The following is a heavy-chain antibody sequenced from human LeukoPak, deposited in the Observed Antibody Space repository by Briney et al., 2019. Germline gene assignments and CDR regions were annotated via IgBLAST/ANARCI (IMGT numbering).Heavy chain of an antibody. CDR1: GFTFSGSA. CDR2: IRSKANSYAT. D-gene: IGHD1-7*01. V-gene: IGHV3-73*01. Sequence: GGSLRLSCAASGFTFSGSAMHWVRPASGKGLEWVGRIRSKANSYATAYAASVKGRFTISRDHSKNTAYLQMNILKTEDPAGYYCTRHGNSGDFWGQGTLVTVSS. J-gene: IGHJ4*02. CDR3: TRHGNSGDF.